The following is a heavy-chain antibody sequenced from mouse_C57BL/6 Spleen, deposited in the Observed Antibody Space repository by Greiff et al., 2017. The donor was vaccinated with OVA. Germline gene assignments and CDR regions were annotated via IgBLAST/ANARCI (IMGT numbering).Heavy chain of an antibody. J-gene: IGHJ4*01. CDR1: GYTFTSYW. D-gene: IGHD4-1*01. Sequence: VQLKQSGTVLARPGASVKMSCKTSGYTFTSYWMHWVKQRPGQGLEWIGAIYPGNSDTSYNQKFKGKGKLTAVTSASTAYMELSSLTNEDSAVYYCTRGSLGNYAMDYWGQGTSVTVSS. CDR3: TRGSLGNYAMDY. CDR2: IYPGNSDT. V-gene: IGHV1-5*01.